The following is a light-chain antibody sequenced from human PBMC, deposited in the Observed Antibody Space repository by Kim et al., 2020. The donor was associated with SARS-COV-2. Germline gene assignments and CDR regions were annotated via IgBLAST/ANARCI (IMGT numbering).Light chain of an antibody. J-gene: IGKJ2*01. V-gene: IGKV3-11*01. Sequence: SSGASATLSCRASESVSHNLAWYQQKPGQSPRLLMYDASNRAAGVPARFSGSGSETDFTLTISSLEPEDFAVYYCQLRYNWPPMFTFGQGTKLE. CDR2: DAS. CDR3: QLRYNWPPMFT. CDR1: ESVSHN.